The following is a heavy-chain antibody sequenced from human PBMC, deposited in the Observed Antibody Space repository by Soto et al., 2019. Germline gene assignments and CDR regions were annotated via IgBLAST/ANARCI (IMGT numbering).Heavy chain of an antibody. D-gene: IGHD2-15*01. Sequence: GESLKIPRKGSGYSFTSYWSSRVRQIPGKGLEWMGRIDPSDSYTNYSPSFQGHVTISADKSISTAYLQWSSLKASDTAMYYCASVEMATPGYYYGMDVWGQGTTVTVS. CDR3: ASVEMATPGYYYGMDV. CDR2: IDPSDSYT. J-gene: IGHJ6*02. CDR1: GYSFTSYW. V-gene: IGHV5-10-1*01.